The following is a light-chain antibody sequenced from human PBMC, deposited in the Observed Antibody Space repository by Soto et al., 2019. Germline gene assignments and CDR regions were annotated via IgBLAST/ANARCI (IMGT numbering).Light chain of an antibody. CDR3: QQYNSSSVT. J-gene: IGKJ1*01. CDR2: GVS. Sequence: DIQMTQSPSTLSSSVGDRVTITCRASQSISRGLAWYQQKPGKAPTFLIDGVSSLNSGVPSRFSGSGSGTEFTLVISSLQPEDFATYYCQQYNSSSVTFGQGTKVEIK. V-gene: IGKV1-5*01. CDR1: QSISRG.